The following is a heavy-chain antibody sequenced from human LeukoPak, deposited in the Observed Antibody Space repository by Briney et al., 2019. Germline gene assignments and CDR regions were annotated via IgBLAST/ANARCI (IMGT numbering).Heavy chain of an antibody. CDR2: IYHGGST. V-gene: IGHV4-59*08. D-gene: IGHD3-10*01. Sequence: SETLSLTCTVSGGSLRSYYWSWIRQPPGKGLEWIGLIYHGGSTDYNPSLKSRGTISVDTSKNQFSLKLRSVTAADTAVYYCARTNYYGSGSYYPDFWGQGTLVTVSS. CDR1: GGSLRSYY. J-gene: IGHJ4*02. CDR3: ARTNYYGSGSYYPDF.